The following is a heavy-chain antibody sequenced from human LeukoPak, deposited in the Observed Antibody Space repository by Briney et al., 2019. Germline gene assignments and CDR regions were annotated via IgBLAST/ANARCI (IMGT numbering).Heavy chain of an antibody. CDR1: GYSISSGYY. CDR3: ARPVRGP. V-gene: IGHV4-38-2*02. Sequence: PSETLSLTCTVSGYSISSGYYWGWIRQSPGKGLEWIGSMYYSGTTYYNPSLKSRVAISVDTSKNQFSLKVSSVTAADTAMYYCARPVRGPWGQGTLVTVSS. J-gene: IGHJ5*02. CDR2: MYYSGTT.